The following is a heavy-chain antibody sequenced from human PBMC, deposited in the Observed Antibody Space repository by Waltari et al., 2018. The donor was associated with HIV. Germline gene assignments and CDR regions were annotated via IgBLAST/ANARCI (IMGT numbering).Heavy chain of an antibody. CDR1: RGSLKSPY. D-gene: IGHD2-8*01. Sequence: QVQLQESGPGLVKPSETLSLTCNVARGSLKSPYWKWIRQKPGKGLDWIGFVYYSGTTVYSPSLESRVTISVAPSRNQFSLRLRSATAADTATYYCARGNCAIGSCFAVAFPFDIWGPGTTVTVSS. V-gene: IGHV4-59*11. CDR3: ARGNCAIGSCFAVAFPFDI. J-gene: IGHJ3*02. CDR2: VYYSGTT.